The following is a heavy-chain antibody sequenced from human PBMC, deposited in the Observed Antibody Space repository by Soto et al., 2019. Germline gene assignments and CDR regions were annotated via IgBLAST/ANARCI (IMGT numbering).Heavy chain of an antibody. CDR3: AKDLYYDSSGSLDY. Sequence: GGSLRLSCAASGFTFSSYGMHWVRQAPGKGLEWVAVISYDGSNKYYADSVKGRFTISRDNSKNTLYLQMNSLRAEDTAVYYCAKDLYYDSSGSLDYWGQGTLVTVSS. D-gene: IGHD3-22*01. J-gene: IGHJ4*02. CDR2: ISYDGSNK. V-gene: IGHV3-30*18. CDR1: GFTFSSYG.